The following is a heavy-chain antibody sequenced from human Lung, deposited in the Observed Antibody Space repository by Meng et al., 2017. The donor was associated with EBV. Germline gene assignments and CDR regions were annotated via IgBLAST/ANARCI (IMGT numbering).Heavy chain of an antibody. Sequence: QLQVSVPRVVKPSETLSLTFTVSGGSISGYYWSWIRQPAGKGLEWIGRIYYTGSTNYNPSLKSRVTMSVDTSKNQFSLKLSSVTAADTAVYYCVRSADYYDVSGYYYLDHWGQGTLVTVSS. D-gene: IGHD3-22*01. CDR3: VRSADYYDVSGYYYLDH. CDR2: IYYTGST. CDR1: GGSISGYY. V-gene: IGHV4-4*07. J-gene: IGHJ4*02.